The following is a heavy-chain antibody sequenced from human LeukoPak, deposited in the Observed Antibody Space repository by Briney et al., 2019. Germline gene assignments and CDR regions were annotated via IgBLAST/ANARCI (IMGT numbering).Heavy chain of an antibody. CDR1: GYTFTGHY. CDR2: INPNNGGT. CDR3: ARDRGSSGPAPGGSLYHFDY. V-gene: IGHV1-2*02. Sequence: GASVKVPCKASGYTFTGHYMHWVRQAPGQGLEWMGWINPNNGGTNYAQKFQGRVTMTRDTSISTAYMELSRLRSDDTAVYYCARDRGSSGPAPGGSLYHFDYWGQGTLVTVSS. J-gene: IGHJ4*02. D-gene: IGHD1-26*01.